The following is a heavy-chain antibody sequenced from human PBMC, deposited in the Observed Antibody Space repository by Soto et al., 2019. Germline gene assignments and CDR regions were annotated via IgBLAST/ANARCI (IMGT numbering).Heavy chain of an antibody. Sequence: EVQLLESGGGLVQPGGSLRLSCAASGFTFSSYAMSWVRQAPGKGLEWVSAISGSGGSTYYADSVKGRFTISRDNSKTTLYLQMTSLRAEDTAVYYCAKAPSTSVNPGDAFDIWGQGTMVTVSS. CDR2: ISGSGGST. CDR3: AKAPSTSVNPGDAFDI. CDR1: GFTFSSYA. J-gene: IGHJ3*02. D-gene: IGHD4-4*01. V-gene: IGHV3-23*01.